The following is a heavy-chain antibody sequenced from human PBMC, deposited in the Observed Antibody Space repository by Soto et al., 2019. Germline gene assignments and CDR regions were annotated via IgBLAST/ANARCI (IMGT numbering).Heavy chain of an antibody. D-gene: IGHD1-20*01. CDR3: ARDPGITGSAEYFQH. CDR2: INAGNGNT. J-gene: IGHJ1*01. Sequence: GASVKVSCKASGYTFTSYAMHWVRQAPGQRLEWMGWINAGNGNTKYSQKFQGRVTITRDTSASTAYMELSSLRSEDTAVYYCARDPGITGSAEYFQHWGQGTLVTVS. CDR1: GYTFTSYA. V-gene: IGHV1-3*01.